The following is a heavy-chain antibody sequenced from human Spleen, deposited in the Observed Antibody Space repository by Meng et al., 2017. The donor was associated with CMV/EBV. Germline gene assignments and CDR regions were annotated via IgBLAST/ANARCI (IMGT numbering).Heavy chain of an antibody. V-gene: IGHV1-69*02. CDR1: GVAFNSNT. J-gene: IGHJ6*02. Sequence: SGVAFNSNTFSWVRQAPGQGLEWMGGIIPVLDLVSYAQKFQGRVTIIADKSTTTPYMELSNLRSEDTAVYYCARRDRLPGYYGLDVWDQGTTVTVSS. CDR3: ARRDRLPGYYGLDV. CDR2: IIPVLDLV. D-gene: IGHD2-15*01.